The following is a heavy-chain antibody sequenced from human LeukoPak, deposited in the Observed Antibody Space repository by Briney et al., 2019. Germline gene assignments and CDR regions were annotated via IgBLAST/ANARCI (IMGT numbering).Heavy chain of an antibody. J-gene: IGHJ4*02. CDR3: AQDPPRRAAGTGVY. CDR1: GFTFSTYH. V-gene: IGHV3-30*04. Sequence: GGSLRLSCAASGFTFSTYHMHWVRQAPGKGLEWVAVISYDGRNKYYADSVKGRLTISRDNSKNTLYLQMNSLRAEDTAVYYCAQDPPRRAAGTGVYWGQGTLVTVSS. D-gene: IGHD1-1*01. CDR2: ISYDGRNK.